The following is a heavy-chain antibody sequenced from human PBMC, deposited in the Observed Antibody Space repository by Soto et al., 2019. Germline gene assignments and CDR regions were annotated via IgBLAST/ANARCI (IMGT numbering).Heavy chain of an antibody. V-gene: IGHV3-74*01. CDR2: ISSDGSRT. CDR1: GIPFRSSW. CDR3: ARGPTGWYGYDY. J-gene: IGHJ4*02. Sequence: PGGSLSLSCAASGIPFRSSWMHWVRQGPGKGLVWVSRISSDGSRTNYADSVKGRFTISRDNAKNTLYLQMNSLRAEDTAVYFCARGPTGWYGYDYWGRGTLVTSPQ. D-gene: IGHD6-19*01.